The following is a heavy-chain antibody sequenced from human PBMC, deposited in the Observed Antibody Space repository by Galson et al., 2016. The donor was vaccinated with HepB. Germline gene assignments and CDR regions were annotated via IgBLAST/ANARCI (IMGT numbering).Heavy chain of an antibody. CDR1: GFTFSGSA. CDR2: IGGKATSYAT. J-gene: IGHJ4*02. D-gene: IGHD5-12*01. V-gene: IGHV3-73*01. Sequence: SLRLSCAASGFTFSGSAIHWVRQASGEGLEWIGRIGGKATSYATAYGPSVKGRFTISRDDSKNMAYLQMNSLITEDTAPYYCTKGYDGPKGVGGSNWGQGSLVTVSS. CDR3: TKGYDGPKGVGGSN.